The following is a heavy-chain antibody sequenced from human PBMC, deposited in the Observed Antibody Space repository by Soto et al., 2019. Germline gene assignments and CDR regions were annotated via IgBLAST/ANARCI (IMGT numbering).Heavy chain of an antibody. D-gene: IGHD5-18*01. CDR2: INPSGGST. Sequence: GASVKVSCKASGYTFTSYYMHWVRQAPGQGLEWMGIINPSGGSTSYAQKFQGRVTMTRDTSTSTVYMELSSLRSEDTAVYYCVVDTAMARVHWGPGTLVIVAS. J-gene: IGHJ4*02. CDR1: GYTFTSYY. V-gene: IGHV1-46*01. CDR3: VVDTAMARVH.